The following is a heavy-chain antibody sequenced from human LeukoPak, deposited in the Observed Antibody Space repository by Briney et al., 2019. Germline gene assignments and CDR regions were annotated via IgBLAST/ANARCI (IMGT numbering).Heavy chain of an antibody. Sequence: GESLKISCKGSGYIFTSYWISWVRQMPGKGLEWMGRIDPSDSYTNYSPSFQGHVTISADKSISTAYLQWSSLKASDTAMYYCARPGEYCSGGSCDNYGMDVWGQGTTVTVSS. CDR3: ARPGEYCSGGSCDNYGMDV. CDR1: GYIFTSYW. V-gene: IGHV5-10-1*01. J-gene: IGHJ6*02. D-gene: IGHD2-15*01. CDR2: IDPSDSYT.